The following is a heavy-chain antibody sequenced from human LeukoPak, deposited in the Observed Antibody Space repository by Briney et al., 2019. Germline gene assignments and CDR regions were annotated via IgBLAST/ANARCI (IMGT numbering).Heavy chain of an antibody. CDR1: GFTFDDYG. CDR3: ARSMYEATGLDY. V-gene: IGHV3-20*04. CDR2: INWNGGST. D-gene: IGHD1-26*01. J-gene: IGHJ4*02. Sequence: GGSLRLSCAASGFTFDDYGMSWVRQAPGKGLEWVSGINWNGGSTGYADSVKGRFTISRDNAKNSLYLQMHSLRAEDTALYYCARSMYEATGLDYWGQGNLVTVSS.